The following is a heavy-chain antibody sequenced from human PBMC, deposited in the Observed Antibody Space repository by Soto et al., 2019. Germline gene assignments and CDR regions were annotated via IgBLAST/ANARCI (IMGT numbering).Heavy chain of an antibody. CDR1: GFTFSSYE. Sequence: EVQLVESGGGLVQPGGSLRLSCAASGFTFSSYEMNWVRQAPGKGLEWVSYISSSGSTIYYADSVKGRFTISRDNAKNSLYLQMNSLRAEDXXXXXXXXXXGXLWFGEPAYYGMDVWGQGTTVTVX. D-gene: IGHD3-10*01. V-gene: IGHV3-48*03. CDR3: XXXXGXLWFGEPAYYGMDV. CDR2: ISSSGSTI. J-gene: IGHJ6*02.